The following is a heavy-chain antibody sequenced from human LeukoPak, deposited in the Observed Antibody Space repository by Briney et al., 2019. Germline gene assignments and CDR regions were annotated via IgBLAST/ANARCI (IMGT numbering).Heavy chain of an antibody. CDR1: GGSLSSYY. D-gene: IGHD2-15*01. CDR2: IYYSGST. Sequence: PSEPLSLTCTVSGGSLSSYYWSWIRQPPGKGLEWIGYIYYSGSTNHNPSLKSRVTTSVDTSKNQFSLKLSSVTAADTAVYYCATLTYCSGGSCFPKYFQHWGQGTLVAVSS. V-gene: IGHV4-59*08. CDR3: ATLTYCSGGSCFPKYFQH. J-gene: IGHJ1*01.